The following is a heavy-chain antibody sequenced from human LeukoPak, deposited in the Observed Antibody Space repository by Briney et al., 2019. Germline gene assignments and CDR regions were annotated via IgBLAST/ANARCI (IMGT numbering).Heavy chain of an antibody. CDR1: GGSISIYY. D-gene: IGHD3-10*01. Sequence: SETPSLTCTVSGGSISIYYWSWIRQPPGKGLEWIGYIYNSGNTNYNPSFKSRVTISEDTPKNQFSLKLSSVTAADTAVYYCVRDRELNYWGQGTLVTVSS. J-gene: IGHJ4*02. V-gene: IGHV4-59*01. CDR2: IYNSGNT. CDR3: VRDRELNY.